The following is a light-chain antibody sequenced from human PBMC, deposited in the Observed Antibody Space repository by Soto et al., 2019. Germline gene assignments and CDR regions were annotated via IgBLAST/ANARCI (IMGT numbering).Light chain of an antibody. J-gene: IGLJ1*01. Sequence: QAVVTQEPSLTVSPGGTATLTCGSSTGAVTNGHYPYWFQQKPGQAPRTLMYDTPNRHSWTPARFSGSLLGGKAALPLSGAQPEDEAEYYCLLSYNGPYVFGTGTKVTVL. CDR1: TGAVTNGHY. CDR3: LLSYNGPYV. CDR2: DTP. V-gene: IGLV7-46*01.